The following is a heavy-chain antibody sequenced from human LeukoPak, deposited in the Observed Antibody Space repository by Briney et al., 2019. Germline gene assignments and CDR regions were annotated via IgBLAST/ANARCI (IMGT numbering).Heavy chain of an antibody. CDR1: GGSISSYY. J-gene: IGHJ6*03. Sequence: PSETLSLTCTVSGGSISSYYWSWIRQPPGKGLEWIGYIYYSGSTNYNPSLKSRVTISVDTSKNQFSLKLSSVTAADTAVYYCARGVVAATPYYYYYMDVWGKGTTVTISS. CDR3: ARGVVAATPYYYYYMDV. D-gene: IGHD2-15*01. V-gene: IGHV4-59*01. CDR2: IYYSGST.